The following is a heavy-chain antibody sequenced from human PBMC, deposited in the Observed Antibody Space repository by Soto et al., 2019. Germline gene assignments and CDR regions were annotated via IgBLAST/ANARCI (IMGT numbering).Heavy chain of an antibody. V-gene: IGHV3-49*03. CDR2: IRSKAYGGTT. CDR1: GFTFGDYA. Sequence: GGSLRLSCTASGFTFGDYAMSWFRQAPGKGLEWVGFIRSKAYGGTTEYAASVKGRFTISRDDSKSIAYLKMNSLKTEDTDVYYCTGGDDVWSGYSEREGSFADVWGKGTTVTVSS. D-gene: IGHD3-3*01. CDR3: TGGDDVWSGYSEREGSFADV. J-gene: IGHJ6*04.